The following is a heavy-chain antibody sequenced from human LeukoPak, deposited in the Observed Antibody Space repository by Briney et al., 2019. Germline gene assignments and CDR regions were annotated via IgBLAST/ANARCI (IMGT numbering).Heavy chain of an antibody. CDR3: ARDVRDGYNRDYFDY. D-gene: IGHD5-24*01. Sequence: PGGSLRLSCAASGFTFSSYSMNWVRQAPGKGLEGVSSISSSSSYIYYADSVKGRFTISRDNAKNSLYLQMNSLRAEDTAVYYCARDVRDGYNRDYFDYWGQGTLVTVSS. V-gene: IGHV3-21*01. CDR1: GFTFSSYS. CDR2: ISSSSSYI. J-gene: IGHJ4*02.